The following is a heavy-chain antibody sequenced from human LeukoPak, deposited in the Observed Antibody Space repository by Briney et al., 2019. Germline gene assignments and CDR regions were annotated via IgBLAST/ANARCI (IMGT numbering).Heavy chain of an antibody. CDR3: VKLASGTHYEQ. CDR2: ISSNGLNT. J-gene: IGHJ4*02. CDR1: GFTFSTYP. V-gene: IGHV3-64D*06. D-gene: IGHD3-10*01. Sequence: PGGSLRLSCSASGFTFSTYPMHWVRQAPGKGLEYVSAISSNGLNTYFADSVKGRFTISRDNSKNTLYLQMSSLRAEDTAVYYCVKLASGTHYEQWGQGTLVTV.